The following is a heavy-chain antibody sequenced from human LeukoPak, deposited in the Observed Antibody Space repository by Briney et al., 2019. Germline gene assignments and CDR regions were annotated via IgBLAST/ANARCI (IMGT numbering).Heavy chain of an antibody. J-gene: IGHJ5*02. CDR3: ARGGGYCSSTSCRYRSARWFDP. CDR2: INPNSGGT. Sequence: ASVKVSCKASGYVFTDNYMHWVRQVPGQGFEWMGWINPNSGGTNYAQKFQGRVTMTRDTSISTAYMELSRLRSDDTAVYYCARGGGYCSSTSCRYRSARWFDPWGQGTLVTVPS. CDR1: GYVFTDNY. V-gene: IGHV1-2*02. D-gene: IGHD2-2*01.